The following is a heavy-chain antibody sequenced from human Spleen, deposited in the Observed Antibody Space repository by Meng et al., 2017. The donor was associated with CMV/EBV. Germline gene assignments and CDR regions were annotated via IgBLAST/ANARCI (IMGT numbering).Heavy chain of an antibody. CDR1: GYTFTGYY. V-gene: IGHV1-2*02. D-gene: IGHD2-15*01. J-gene: IGHJ6*02. Sequence: ASVKVSCKASGYTFTGYYMHWVRQAPGQGLEWMGWINPNSGGTNYAQKFQGRVTMTRDTSISTVYMELSRLRSDDTAVYYCASARLYCSGGSCYSDYYYGMDVWGQGTTVTVSS. CDR3: ASARLYCSGGSCYSDYYYGMDV. CDR2: INPNSGGT.